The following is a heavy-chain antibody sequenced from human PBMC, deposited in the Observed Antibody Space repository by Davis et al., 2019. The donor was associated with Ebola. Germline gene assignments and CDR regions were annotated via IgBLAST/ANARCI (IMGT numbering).Heavy chain of an antibody. J-gene: IGHJ4*02. CDR3: ARGFYDFWSGYQTYYFDY. CDR2: IYYSGST. V-gene: IGHV4-59*11. Sequence: PSETLSLTCTVSGGSISSHYWSWIRQPPGKGLEWNGYIYYSGSTNYNPSLKSRVTISVDTSKNQFSLKLSSVTAADTAVYYCARGFYDFWSGYQTYYFDYWGQGTLVTVSS. D-gene: IGHD3-3*01. CDR1: GGSISSHY.